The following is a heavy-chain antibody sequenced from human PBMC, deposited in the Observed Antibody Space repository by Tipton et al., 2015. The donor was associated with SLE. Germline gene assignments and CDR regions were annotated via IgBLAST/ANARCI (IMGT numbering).Heavy chain of an antibody. Sequence: TLSLTCTVSGDSFKSGSYYWSWIRQPAGKGLEWIGRIYTSGSTNYNPSLKSRVTISVDTSKNQFSLKLTSVTAADTAVYYCAREVRGVIMEYFDYWGQGALVTVSS. CDR3: AREVRGVIMEYFDY. CDR2: IYTSGST. J-gene: IGHJ4*02. V-gene: IGHV4-61*02. D-gene: IGHD3-10*01. CDR1: GDSFKSGSYY.